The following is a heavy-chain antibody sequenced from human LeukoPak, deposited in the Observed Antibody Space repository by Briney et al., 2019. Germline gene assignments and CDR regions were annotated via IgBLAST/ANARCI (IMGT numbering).Heavy chain of an antibody. V-gene: IGHV1-18*01. J-gene: IGHJ3*02. CDR1: GYTFTSYG. Sequence: GASVKVSCKASGYTFTSYGISWVRQAPGQGLEWMGWISAYNGNTNYAQKLQGRVTMTTDTSTGTAYMELRSLRSEDTAVYYCAIIWWASWDDAFDIWGQGTMVTVSS. D-gene: IGHD2-21*01. CDR2: ISAYNGNT. CDR3: AIIWWASWDDAFDI.